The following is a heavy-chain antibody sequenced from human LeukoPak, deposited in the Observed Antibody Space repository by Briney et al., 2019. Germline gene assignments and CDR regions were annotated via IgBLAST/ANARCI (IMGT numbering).Heavy chain of an antibody. D-gene: IGHD5-18*01. CDR2: IYYSGST. V-gene: IGHV4-61*05. Sequence: SETLSLTCTVSGGSISSSSYYWSWIRQPPGKGLEWIGYIYYSGSTNYNPSLKSRVTISVDTSKNQFSLKLSSVTAADTAVYYCARRSQQSGYSYGSYYYYYGMDVWGQGTTVTVSS. J-gene: IGHJ6*02. CDR1: GGSISSSSYY. CDR3: ARRSQQSGYSYGSYYYYYGMDV.